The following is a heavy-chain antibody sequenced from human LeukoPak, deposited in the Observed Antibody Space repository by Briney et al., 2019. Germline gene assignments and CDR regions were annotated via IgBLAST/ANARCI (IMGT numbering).Heavy chain of an antibody. D-gene: IGHD3-22*01. J-gene: IGHJ4*02. CDR1: GGSISGYY. Sequence: SETLSLTCAGYGGSISGYYWSWIRQPPGKGLEWIGEINHSGSTNYNPSLKSRVTISVDTSKNQFSLKLSSVTAADTAVYYCARGIGYYHSSGYYREGRKYYFDYWGQGTLVTVSS. CDR3: ARGIGYYHSSGYYREGRKYYFDY. CDR2: INHSGST. V-gene: IGHV4-34*01.